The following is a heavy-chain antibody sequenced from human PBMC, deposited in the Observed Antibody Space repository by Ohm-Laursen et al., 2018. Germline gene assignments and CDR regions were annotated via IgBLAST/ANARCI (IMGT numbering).Heavy chain of an antibody. CDR2: INAQNSHI. CDR1: PFSFSGDS. J-gene: IGHJ3*02. Sequence: SLRLSFAASPFSFSGDSRNWVRQAPGKGLEWVSYINAQNSHIYYADSVRGRFTLSRDNAQNSLYQHVNSLRAEDTGVYYCARDTFDSFDIWGQGTMVTVSS. CDR3: ARDTFDSFDI. V-gene: IGHV3-21*01.